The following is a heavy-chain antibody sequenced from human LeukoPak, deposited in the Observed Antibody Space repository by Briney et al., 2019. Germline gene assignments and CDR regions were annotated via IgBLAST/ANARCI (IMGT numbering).Heavy chain of an antibody. Sequence: PGGSLRLSCAASGFTFSAYPMHWVRQAPGEGLEWVAIISYDGSIDFYADSVRGRFTISRDNSKNTLYLQMNSLRAEDTAVYYCAREFIVGAARQYYFDYWGQGTLVTVSS. D-gene: IGHD1-26*01. J-gene: IGHJ4*02. CDR1: GFTFSAYP. CDR3: AREFIVGAARQYYFDY. V-gene: IGHV3-30-3*01. CDR2: ISYDGSID.